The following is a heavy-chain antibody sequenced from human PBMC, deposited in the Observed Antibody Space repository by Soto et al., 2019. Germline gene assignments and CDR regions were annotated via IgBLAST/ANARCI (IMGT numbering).Heavy chain of an antibody. CDR1: GYTFTGYY. CDR3: ASTGPSSSWHGHFDY. Sequence: ASVKVSCKASGYTFTGYYMHWVRQAPGQGLEWMGWINPNSGGTNYAQKFQGRVTMTRDTSISTAYMELSRLRSDDTAVYYCASTGPSSSWHGHFDYWGQGTLVTVSS. CDR2: INPNSGGT. J-gene: IGHJ4*02. V-gene: IGHV1-2*02. D-gene: IGHD6-13*01.